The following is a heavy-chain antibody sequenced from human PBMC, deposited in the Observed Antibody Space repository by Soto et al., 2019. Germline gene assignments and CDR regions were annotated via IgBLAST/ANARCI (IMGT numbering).Heavy chain of an antibody. CDR1: GFTFSSYG. V-gene: IGHV3-33*08. J-gene: IGHJ5*02. CDR2: IWYDGSNK. CDR3: ARDKLELRVFNWFDP. D-gene: IGHD1-7*01. Sequence: VGSLRLSCAASGFTFSSYGMHWVRQAPGRGLEWLAVIWYDGSNKYYADSVKGRFTISRDNSKNTLYLQMNSLRAEDTAVYYCARDKLELRVFNWFDPWGQGTLVTVSS.